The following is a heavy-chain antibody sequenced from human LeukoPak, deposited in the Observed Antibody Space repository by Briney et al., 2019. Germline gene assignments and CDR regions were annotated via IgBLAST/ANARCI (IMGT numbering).Heavy chain of an antibody. CDR2: ISSNGGST. CDR1: GFTFSSYG. Sequence: GGSLRLSCAASGFTFSSYGMHWVRQAPGKGLEYVSAISSNGGSTYYADSVKGRFTISRDNSKNTLYLQMSSLRAEDTAVYYCVKGNYYYSSGYQFDYWGQGTLVTVSS. J-gene: IGHJ4*02. CDR3: VKGNYYYSSGYQFDY. V-gene: IGHV3-64D*06. D-gene: IGHD3-22*01.